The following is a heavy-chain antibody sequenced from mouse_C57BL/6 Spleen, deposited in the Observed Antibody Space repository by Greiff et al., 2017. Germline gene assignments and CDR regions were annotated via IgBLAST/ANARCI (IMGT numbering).Heavy chain of an antibody. D-gene: IGHD2-3*01. CDR1: GYTFTDYY. CDR2: INPNNGGT. CDR3: ADDGYYKFAY. V-gene: IGHV1-26*01. J-gene: IGHJ3*01. Sequence: VQLQQSGPELVKPGASVKISCKASGYTFTDYYMNWVKQSHGKSLEWIGDINPNNGGTSYNQKFKGKATLTVDKSSSTAYMELRSLTSEDSAVYYCADDGYYKFAYWGQGTLVTVSA.